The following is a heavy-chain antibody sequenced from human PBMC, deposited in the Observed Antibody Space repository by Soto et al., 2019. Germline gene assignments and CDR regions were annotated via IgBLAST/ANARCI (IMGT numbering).Heavy chain of an antibody. CDR3: ARDGSDRSFDY. Sequence: PGGSLRLFCAASGFTFSDYYMSWIRQAPGKGLEWVSYISSSSSYTNYADSVKGRFTISRDNAKNSLYLQMNSLRAEDTAVYYCARDGSDRSFDYWGQGTLVTVSS. D-gene: IGHD1-26*01. CDR1: GFTFSDYY. V-gene: IGHV3-11*06. CDR2: ISSSSSYT. J-gene: IGHJ4*02.